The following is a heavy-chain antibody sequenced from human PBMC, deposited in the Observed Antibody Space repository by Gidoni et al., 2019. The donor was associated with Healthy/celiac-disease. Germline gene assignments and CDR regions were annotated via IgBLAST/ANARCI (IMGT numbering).Heavy chain of an antibody. Sequence: QVQLVQSGAEVKKPGASVKVSCKASGYTFTSSAMHWVRQAPGQRLEWRGWINAGNGNPKYSRKCQCRVTMTRDTSASTAYMELSSLRSEDTAVYYCARGRHWSSTSCYAGGLAAAGIRRYYFDDWGQGTLVTVSS. V-gene: IGHV1-3*01. J-gene: IGHJ4*02. CDR2: INAGNGNP. D-gene: IGHD2-2*01. CDR1: GYTFTSSA. CDR3: ARGRHWSSTSCYAGGLAAAGIRRYYFDD.